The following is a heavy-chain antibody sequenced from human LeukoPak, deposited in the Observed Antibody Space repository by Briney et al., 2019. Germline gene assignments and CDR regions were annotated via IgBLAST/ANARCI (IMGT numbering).Heavy chain of an antibody. D-gene: IGHD2-21*02. V-gene: IGHV4-4*07. CDR3: ARDRYCGGDCPCAFDI. CDR2: IYTSGST. J-gene: IGHJ3*02. Sequence: PSETLSLTCTVSGGSISSYYWSRIRQPAGKGLEWIGRIYTSGSTNYNPSLKSRVTMSVDTSKNQFSLKLSSVTAADTAVYYCARDRYCGGDCPCAFDIWGQGTMVTVSS. CDR1: GGSISSYY.